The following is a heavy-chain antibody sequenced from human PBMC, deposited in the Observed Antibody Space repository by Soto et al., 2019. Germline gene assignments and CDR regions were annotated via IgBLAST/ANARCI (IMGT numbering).Heavy chain of an antibody. V-gene: IGHV2-26*01. D-gene: IGHD6-19*01. CDR3: ARIRRIAVAGFVWGWFDP. CDR1: GFSLSNARMG. Sequence: QVTLKESGPVLVKPTETLTLTCTVSGFSLSNARMGVSWIRQPPGKALEWLAHIFSNDEKSYSTSLKSRLTISKDTSKSQVVLTMTNMDPVDTATYYCARIRRIAVAGFVWGWFDPWGQGTLVTVSS. J-gene: IGHJ5*02. CDR2: IFSNDEK.